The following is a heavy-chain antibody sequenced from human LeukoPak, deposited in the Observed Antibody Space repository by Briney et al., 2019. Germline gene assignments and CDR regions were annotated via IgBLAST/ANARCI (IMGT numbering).Heavy chain of an antibody. CDR1: GYTFTRYD. J-gene: IGHJ4*02. Sequence: ASVKVSCKTSGYTFTRYDITWVRQAPGQGPEWMGGINVKNGNTNYAQKLRGRVTLSRDTSTSTAYMELRSLTSDDTAAYYCVGDPGAATFDYWGQGTLVTVSP. CDR2: INVKNGNT. V-gene: IGHV1-18*01. CDR3: VGDPGAATFDY. D-gene: IGHD2-15*01.